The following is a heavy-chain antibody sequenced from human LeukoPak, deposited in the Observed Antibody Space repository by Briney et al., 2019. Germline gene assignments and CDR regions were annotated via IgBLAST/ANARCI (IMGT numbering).Heavy chain of an antibody. CDR2: INPSGGST. CDR3: ARSPQYYYDSSGYYSYYYYYMDV. V-gene: IGHV1-46*01. D-gene: IGHD3-22*01. CDR1: GYTFTSYY. J-gene: IGHJ6*03. Sequence: ASVKVSCKASGYTFTSYYMHWVRQAPGQGLEWMGIINPSGGSTSYAQKFQGRVTMTRDMSTSTVYMELSSLRSEDTAVYYCARSPQYYYDSSGYYSYYYYYMDVWGKGTTVTVSS.